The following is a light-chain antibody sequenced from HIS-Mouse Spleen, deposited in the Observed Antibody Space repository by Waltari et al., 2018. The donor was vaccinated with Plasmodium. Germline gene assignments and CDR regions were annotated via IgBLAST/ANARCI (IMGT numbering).Light chain of an antibody. V-gene: IGLV2-8*01. CDR2: EVS. Sequence: QSALTQPPPASGPPGQPVTLSCTGTSSDVGGYKYVSWYQQHPGKAPKLMIYEVSKRPSGVPDRFSGSKSGNTASLTVSGLQAEDEADYYCSSYAGSNNLVFGGGTKLTVL. CDR3: SSYAGSNNLV. CDR1: SSDVGGYKY. J-gene: IGLJ2*01.